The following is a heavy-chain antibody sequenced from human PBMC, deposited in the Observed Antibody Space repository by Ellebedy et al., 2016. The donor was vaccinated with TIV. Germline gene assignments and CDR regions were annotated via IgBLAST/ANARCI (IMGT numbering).Heavy chain of an antibody. V-gene: IGHV4-31*03. CDR2: IYYSGST. Sequence: SETLSLTXTVSGGSISSGGSYWSWIRQHPGKGLEWIGYIYYSGSTYYNPSLKSRVTISVDTSKNQFSLKLSSVTAADTAVYYCSRASVVVTAIHFDYWGQGTLVTVSS. CDR3: SRASVVVTAIHFDY. J-gene: IGHJ4*02. CDR1: GGSISSGGSY. D-gene: IGHD2-21*02.